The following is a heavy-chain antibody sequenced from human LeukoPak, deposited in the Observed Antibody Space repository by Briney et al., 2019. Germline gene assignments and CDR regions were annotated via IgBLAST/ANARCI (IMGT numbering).Heavy chain of an antibody. Sequence: ASVKVSCKASGYIFTSYYMHWVRQAPGQGLEWMGIINPSGDDTTYAQKFQGRLSMTRDMSTSTVYMELSSLRSEDTAVYYCARTFYEQMPHFDYWGQGTLVTVSS. CDR3: ARTFYEQMPHFDY. CDR2: INPSGDDT. D-gene: IGHD3-16*01. V-gene: IGHV1-46*01. CDR1: GYIFTSYY. J-gene: IGHJ4*02.